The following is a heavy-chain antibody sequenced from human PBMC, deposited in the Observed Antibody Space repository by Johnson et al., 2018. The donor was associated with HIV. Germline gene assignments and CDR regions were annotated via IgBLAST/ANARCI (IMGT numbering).Heavy chain of an antibody. CDR3: AKVRGVGATAAFDI. CDR2: ISYDGSNK. V-gene: IGHV3-30*18. D-gene: IGHD1-26*01. J-gene: IGHJ3*02. Sequence: QVQLVESGGGVVQPGRSLRLSCAASGFTFSSYGMHWVRQAPGKGLEWVAVISYDGSNKYYADSVKGRFTISSDNSKNTLYLQMNSLRAEDTGVYYCAKVRGVGATAAFDIWGQGTMVTVSS. CDR1: GFTFSSYG.